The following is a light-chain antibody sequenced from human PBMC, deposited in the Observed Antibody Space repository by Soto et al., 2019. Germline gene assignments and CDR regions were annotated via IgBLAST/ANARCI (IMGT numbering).Light chain of an antibody. J-gene: IGKJ2*01. CDR2: WAS. CDR3: KEYYSTHP. CDR1: QSVLYSSNNKNY. V-gene: IGKV4-1*01. Sequence: DIVMTQSPDSLAVSLGERATINCKSSQSVLYSSNNKNYLAWYQQKPGQPPKLLIYWASTRDSGVPDRFSGSGYRTDFIRTIISLQAEDDAAYYCKEYYSTHPFGQGTKLEI.